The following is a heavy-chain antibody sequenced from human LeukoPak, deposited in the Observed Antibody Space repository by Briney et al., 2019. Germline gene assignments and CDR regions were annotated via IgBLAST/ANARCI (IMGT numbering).Heavy chain of an antibody. CDR3: ARRKDYYDSSGYYSYYFDD. Sequence: SETLSLTCAVYGGSFSGYYWSWIRQPPGKGLEWIGEINHSGSTNYNPSLKSRVTISVDTSKNQFSLKLSSVTAADTAVYYCARRKDYYDSSGYYSYYFDDWGQGTLVTVSS. D-gene: IGHD3-22*01. CDR2: INHSGST. CDR1: GGSFSGYY. J-gene: IGHJ4*02. V-gene: IGHV4-34*01.